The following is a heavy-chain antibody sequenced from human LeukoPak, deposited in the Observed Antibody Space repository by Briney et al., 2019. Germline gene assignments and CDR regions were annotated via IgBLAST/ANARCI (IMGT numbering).Heavy chain of an antibody. J-gene: IGHJ3*01. D-gene: IGHD3-9*01. CDR3: VRDHDWAFDL. Sequence: GGSLRLSCAASGFTFNNYDMSWVRQAPGKGLEWIAHIRRESEFISYADSVKGRFTISRDNGKKTLYLQMSSLRDEDTAVYFCVRDHDWAFDLWGQGTMVTVSS. CDR1: GFTFNNYD. CDR2: IRRESEFI. V-gene: IGHV3-48*02.